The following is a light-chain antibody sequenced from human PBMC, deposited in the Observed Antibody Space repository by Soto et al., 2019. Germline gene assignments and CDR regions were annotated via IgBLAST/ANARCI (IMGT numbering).Light chain of an antibody. CDR3: CSYAGSSVL. CDR1: SSNVGSYDL. V-gene: IGLV2-23*01. J-gene: IGLJ2*01. Sequence: ALTQPASVSGSPGQSITISCTGTSSNVGSYDLVSWYQQHPGKAPKLMIYEGTKRPSGVSNRFSGSKSVNTASLTISGLQAEDEADYYCCSYAGSSVLFGGGTKLTVL. CDR2: EGT.